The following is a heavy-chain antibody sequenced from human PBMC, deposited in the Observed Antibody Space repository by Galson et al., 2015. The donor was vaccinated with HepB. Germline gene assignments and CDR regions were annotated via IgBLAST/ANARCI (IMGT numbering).Heavy chain of an antibody. V-gene: IGHV4-59*01. CDR1: GGSISSYY. CDR2: IYYSGST. D-gene: IGHD2-2*02. CDR3: ARAVRYCSSTSCYTEDYYYYYMDV. J-gene: IGHJ6*03. Sequence: ETLSLTCTVSGGSISSYYWSWIRQPPGKGLEWIGYIYYSGSTNYNPSLKSRVTISVDTSKNQFSLKLSSVTAADTAVYYCARAVRYCSSTSCYTEDYYYYYMDVWGKGTTVTVSS.